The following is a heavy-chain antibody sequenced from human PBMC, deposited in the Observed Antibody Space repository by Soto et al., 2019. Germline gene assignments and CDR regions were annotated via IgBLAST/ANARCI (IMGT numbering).Heavy chain of an antibody. J-gene: IGHJ1*01. CDR3: ARDLCAVTTLGFQN. D-gene: IGHD4-17*01. CDR1: GFTFSNSG. V-gene: IGHV3-21*01. CDR2: ISSSGYI. Sequence: EVQLVESGGGLVKPGGSLRLSCAASGFTFSNSGMNWVRQAPGKGLEWVSYISSSGYIFYADSVKGRFTISRDNAKDALYLQMNSLRAEDAAVYYCARDLCAVTTLGFQNWGQGALVTVSS.